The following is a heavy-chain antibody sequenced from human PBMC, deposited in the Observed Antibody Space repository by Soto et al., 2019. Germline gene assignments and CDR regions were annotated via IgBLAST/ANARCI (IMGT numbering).Heavy chain of an antibody. CDR2: IYYSGST. CDR1: GGSISSSSYY. CDR3: AVWLDGGDYFDY. V-gene: IGHV4-39*01. Sequence: QLQLQESGPGLVKPSETLSLTCTVSGGSISSSSYYWGWIRQPPGKGLEWIGSIYYSGSTYYNPSLKSRVTISVDTSKNQFSLKLSSVTAADTAVYYCAVWLDGGDYFDYWGQGTLVTVSS. D-gene: IGHD6-19*01. J-gene: IGHJ4*02.